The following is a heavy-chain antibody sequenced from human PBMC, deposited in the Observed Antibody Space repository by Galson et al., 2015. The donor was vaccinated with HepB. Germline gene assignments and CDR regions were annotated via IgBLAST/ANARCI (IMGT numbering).Heavy chain of an antibody. J-gene: IGHJ6*03. Sequence: SLRLSCAASGFTFSRYGMHWVRQAPGKGLEWVAVIWYDGTNKYYGDSVKGRCTISRDNSKNTLYLQMNSLRAEDTAMYYCARDTGPTEHYYMDVWGKGTTVTVSS. CDR2: IWYDGTNK. V-gene: IGHV3-33*01. CDR1: GFTFSRYG. CDR3: ARDTGPTEHYYMDV. D-gene: IGHD1-26*01.